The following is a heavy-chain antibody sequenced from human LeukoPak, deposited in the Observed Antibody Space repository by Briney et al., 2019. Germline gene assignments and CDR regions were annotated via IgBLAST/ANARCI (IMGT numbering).Heavy chain of an antibody. V-gene: IGHV4-31*03. CDR2: IYYSGST. CDR3: ARGRPLYGSGSYLAY. CDR1: GGSISSGGYY. Sequence: SQTLSLTCTVSGGSISSGGYYWSWIRQHPGKGLEWIGYIYYSGSTNYNPSLKSRVTISVDTSKNQFSLKLSSVTAADTAVYYCARGRPLYGSGSYLAYWGQGTLVTVSS. J-gene: IGHJ4*02. D-gene: IGHD3-10*01.